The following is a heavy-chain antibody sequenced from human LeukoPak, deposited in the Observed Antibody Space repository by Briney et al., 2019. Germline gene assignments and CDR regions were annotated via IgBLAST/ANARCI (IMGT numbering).Heavy chain of an antibody. CDR3: ASNGAGYCHSTNCQGALDI. CDR1: GYTLIDYY. CDR2: INTNSGDT. D-gene: IGHD2-2*01. J-gene: IGHJ3*02. V-gene: IGHV1-2*02. Sequence: ASVKVSCKASGYTLIDYYMHWVRQAPGQGLEWMGWINTNSGDTKYAQKFQGRVTMTRDTSITTAYMELNSLTSDDTAVYYCASNGAGYCHSTNCQGALDIWGQGTMVTVSS.